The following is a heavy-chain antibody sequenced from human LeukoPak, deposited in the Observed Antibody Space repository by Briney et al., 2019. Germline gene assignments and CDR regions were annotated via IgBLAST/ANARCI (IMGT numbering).Heavy chain of an antibody. CDR2: ISSSSSYI. Sequence: GGSLRLSCAASGFTFSSYSMHWVRQAPGKGLEWVSSISSSSSYIYYADSVKGRFTISRDNAKNTLYLQMNSLRAEDTAVYYCARVHGDGYYFDYWGQGTLVTVSS. CDR3: ARVHGDGYYFDY. CDR1: GFTFSSYS. D-gene: IGHD4-17*01. J-gene: IGHJ4*02. V-gene: IGHV3-21*01.